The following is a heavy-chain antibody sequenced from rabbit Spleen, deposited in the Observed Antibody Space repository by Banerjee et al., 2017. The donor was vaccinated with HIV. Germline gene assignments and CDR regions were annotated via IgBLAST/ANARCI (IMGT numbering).Heavy chain of an antibody. V-gene: IGHV1S45*01. CDR1: GFSFNNKYW. CDR2: IYLDGSSRT. J-gene: IGHJ6*01. D-gene: IGHD1-1*01. Sequence: QEQLEESGGDLVKPEGSLTLTCTASGFSFNNKYWICWVRQAPGKGLELIASIYLDGSSRTEYASWARGRFTISTVSSTTVTLQVTRLTAADTATYFCARDTSSSFSSYGMDLWGQGTLVTVS. CDR3: ARDTSSSFSSYGMDL.